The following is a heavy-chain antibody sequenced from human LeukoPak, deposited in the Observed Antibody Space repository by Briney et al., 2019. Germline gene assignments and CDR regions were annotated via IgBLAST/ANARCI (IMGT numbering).Heavy chain of an antibody. CDR1: GFTFSSYA. V-gene: IGHV3-23*01. D-gene: IGHD3-3*01. J-gene: IGHJ3*02. CDR2: ISGSGGST. Sequence: PGGSLRLSCAASGFTFSSYAMGWVRQAPGKGLEWVSAISGSGGSTYYADSVKGRFTISRDNSKNTLYLQMNSLRAEDTAVYYCAKGGPHYDFWSGPRTDAFDIWGQGTMVTVSS. CDR3: AKGGPHYDFWSGPRTDAFDI.